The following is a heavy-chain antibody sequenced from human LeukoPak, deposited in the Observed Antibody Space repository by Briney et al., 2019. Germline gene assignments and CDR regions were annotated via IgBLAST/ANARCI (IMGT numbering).Heavy chain of an antibody. J-gene: IGHJ4*02. CDR2: IDLSGGGT. Sequence: GGSLRLSCAASGFTFSNYAMGWVRQAPGKGLEWVSAIDLSGGGTYYADSVKGRFINSRDNSKNTLYLQMNSLRAEDTAVYYCARGVPEGSSTDYWGQGTLVTVSS. D-gene: IGHD5/OR15-5a*01. V-gene: IGHV3-23*01. CDR1: GFTFSNYA. CDR3: ARGVPEGSSTDY.